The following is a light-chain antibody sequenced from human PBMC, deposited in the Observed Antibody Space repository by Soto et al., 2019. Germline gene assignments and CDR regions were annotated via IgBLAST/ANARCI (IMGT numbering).Light chain of an antibody. J-gene: IGKJ1*01. CDR3: QQTYSTWT. CDR1: QSISSL. CDR2: AAS. Sequence: DIQMTQSPSSLSASVGDRVTITCRASQSISSLLNWYQQKPGKVPKLLIYAASTLQSGVPSRFSGSGSGTDFTLTISSLQPEDCATYYCQQTYSTWTFGQGTKVEIK. V-gene: IGKV1-39*01.